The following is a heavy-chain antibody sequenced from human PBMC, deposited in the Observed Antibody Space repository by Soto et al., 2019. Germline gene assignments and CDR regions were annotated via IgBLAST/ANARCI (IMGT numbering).Heavy chain of an antibody. Sequence: EVQLLESGGGLVQPGGSLRLSCTASGFTFTNYAMTWVRQAPGKGLEWVSAVTSSGGTAYYADSVKGRFTISRDNSKSTLFLQMNSLRAEDTAVYSCARIGDRSLATVTKRYFDYWGQGTLVTVSS. V-gene: IGHV3-23*01. CDR1: GFTFTNYA. CDR3: ARIGDRSLATVTKRYFDY. J-gene: IGHJ4*02. CDR2: VTSSGGTA. D-gene: IGHD4-17*01.